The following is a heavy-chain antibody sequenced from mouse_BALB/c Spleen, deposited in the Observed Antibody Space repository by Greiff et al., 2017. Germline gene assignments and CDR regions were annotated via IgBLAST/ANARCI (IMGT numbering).Heavy chain of an antibody. CDR3: AISFDY. Sequence: VQLKQSGPGLVKPSQSLSLTCTVTGYSITSDYAWNWIRQFPGNKLEWMGYISYSGSTSYNPSLKSRISITRDTSKNQFFLQLNSVTTEDTATYYCAISFDYWGQGTTLTVSS. V-gene: IGHV3-2*02. CDR1: GYSITSDYA. J-gene: IGHJ2*01. CDR2: ISYSGST. D-gene: IGHD6-2*01.